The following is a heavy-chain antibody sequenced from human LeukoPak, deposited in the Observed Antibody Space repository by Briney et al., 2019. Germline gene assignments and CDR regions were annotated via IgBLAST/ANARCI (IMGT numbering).Heavy chain of an antibody. Sequence: ASVKVSCKASGCTFTSYGISWVRQAPGQGLEWMGWISAYNGNTNYAQKLQGRVTMTTDTSTSTAYMELRSLRSDDTAVYYCARDPYYDSSGYFDWFDPWGQGTLVTVSS. V-gene: IGHV1-18*01. CDR2: ISAYNGNT. CDR3: ARDPYYDSSGYFDWFDP. D-gene: IGHD3-22*01. J-gene: IGHJ5*02. CDR1: GCTFTSYG.